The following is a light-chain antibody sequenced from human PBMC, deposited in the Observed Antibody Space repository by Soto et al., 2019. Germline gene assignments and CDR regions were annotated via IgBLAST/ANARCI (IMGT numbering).Light chain of an antibody. CDR3: QQYHDWPIT. CDR1: QRGSSN. J-gene: IGKJ5*01. V-gene: IGKV3-15*01. Sequence: EIVMTQSPATLTLSPGERATLSCRASQRGSSNFAWYQQKPGQAPRLVIYGTYSRATGVPARFSGSGSGTEFTLTISSLQSEDFAVYYCQQYHDWPITFGQGTRLEIK. CDR2: GTY.